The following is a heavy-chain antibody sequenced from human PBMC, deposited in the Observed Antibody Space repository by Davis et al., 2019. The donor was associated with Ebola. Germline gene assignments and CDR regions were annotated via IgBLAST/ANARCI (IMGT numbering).Heavy chain of an antibody. CDR3: ARDPTTEVGLYYYYYYGMDV. J-gene: IGHJ6*02. D-gene: IGHD4-23*01. Sequence: GESLKISCAASGFTFSSYGMHWVRQAPGQGPAWVAVIWYDGSNKYYADSVKGRFTISRDNSKNTLYLQMNSLRAEDTAVYYCARDPTTEVGLYYYYYYGMDVWGQGTTVTVSS. V-gene: IGHV3-33*01. CDR1: GFTFSSYG. CDR2: IWYDGSNK.